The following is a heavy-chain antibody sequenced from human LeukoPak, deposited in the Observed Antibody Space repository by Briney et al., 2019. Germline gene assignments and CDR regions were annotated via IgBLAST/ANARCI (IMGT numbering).Heavy chain of an antibody. Sequence: GGSLRLSCAASGFTFSSYAMSWVRQAPGQGLEWVSFITGRGGSAYYADSVKGRFTISRDNSKNTLYLQVNSLRAEDTAVYYCARGPYYDILTGYYKGAFDIWGQGTMVTVSS. CDR2: ITGRGGSA. CDR1: GFTFSSYA. D-gene: IGHD3-9*01. V-gene: IGHV3-23*01. CDR3: ARGPYYDILTGYYKGAFDI. J-gene: IGHJ3*02.